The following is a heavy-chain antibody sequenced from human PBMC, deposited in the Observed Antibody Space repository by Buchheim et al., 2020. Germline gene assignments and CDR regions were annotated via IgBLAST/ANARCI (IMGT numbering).Heavy chain of an antibody. J-gene: IGHJ4*02. Sequence: EVQLLESGGGLVQPGGSLRLSCAASGFTFSSYAMNWVRQAPGKGLEWVSTISGSGGSTYSADSIKGRFSIPRDNSNNTLYLQMNSLRAEDTAVYYCARDSSGWHDWGQGTL. V-gene: IGHV3-23*01. CDR2: ISGSGGST. CDR1: GFTFSSYA. D-gene: IGHD6-19*01. CDR3: ARDSSGWHD.